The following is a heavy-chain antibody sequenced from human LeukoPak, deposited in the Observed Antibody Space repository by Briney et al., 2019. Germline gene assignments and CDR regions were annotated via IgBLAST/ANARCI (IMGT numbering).Heavy chain of an antibody. CDR2: ISSSSSYI. CDR3: ANQYSSSWYYFDY. J-gene: IGHJ4*02. Sequence: GGSLRLSCAASGFTFSSYSMNWVRQAPGKGLEWVSSISSSSSYIYYADSVKGRFTISRDNSRNTLYLQMNSLRAEDTAVYYCANQYSSSWYYFDYWGQGTLVTVSS. V-gene: IGHV3-21*01. D-gene: IGHD6-13*01. CDR1: GFTFSSYS.